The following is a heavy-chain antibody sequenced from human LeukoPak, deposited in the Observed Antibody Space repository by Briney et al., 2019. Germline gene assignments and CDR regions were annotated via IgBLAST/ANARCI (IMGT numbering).Heavy chain of an antibody. CDR3: ARLDRTGSVDYFDY. J-gene: IGHJ4*02. CDR2: IYNSEST. Sequence: PSETLSLTCTVSGGSISGYYWSWIRQPPGKGLELIGYIYNSESTNYNPSLKSRVTISVDTSKNLFSLKLSSVTAADTAVYYCARLDRTGSVDYFDYWGQGFLVTVSS. CDR1: GGSISGYY. D-gene: IGHD1/OR15-1a*01. V-gene: IGHV4-59*08.